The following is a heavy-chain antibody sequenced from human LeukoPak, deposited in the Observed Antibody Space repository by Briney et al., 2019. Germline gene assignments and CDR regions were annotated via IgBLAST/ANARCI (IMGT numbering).Heavy chain of an antibody. CDR3: ARDESDFSKVAY. J-gene: IGHJ4*02. Sequence: PSETLSLTCAVSGGSISSGGYSWSWIRQHPGKGLEWIGYIYYSGSTYYNPSLKSRVTISVDTSKNRFSLKLTSVTAADTAVYYCARDESDFSKVAYWGQGTLVIVSS. D-gene: IGHD4-11*01. V-gene: IGHV4-31*11. CDR2: IYYSGST. CDR1: GGSISSGGYS.